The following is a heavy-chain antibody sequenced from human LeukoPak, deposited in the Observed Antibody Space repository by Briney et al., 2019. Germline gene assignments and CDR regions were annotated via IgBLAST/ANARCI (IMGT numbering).Heavy chain of an antibody. J-gene: IGHJ5*02. Sequence: ASVKVSCKASGYTSTSYDINWVRQATGQGLEWMGWMNPNSGNTGYAQKFQGRVTMTRNTSISTAYMELSSLRSEDTAVYYCARGLDDYCTNGVCYTRFDWFDPWGQGTLVTVSS. V-gene: IGHV1-8*01. CDR3: ARGLDDYCTNGVCYTRFDWFDP. CDR1: GYTSTSYD. D-gene: IGHD2-8*01. CDR2: MNPNSGNT.